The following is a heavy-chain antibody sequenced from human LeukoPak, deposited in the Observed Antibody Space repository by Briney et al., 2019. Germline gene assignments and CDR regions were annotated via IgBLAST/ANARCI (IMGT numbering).Heavy chain of an antibody. Sequence: GGSLRLSCAASGFTFHDYAMHWVRQAPGKGLEWVSGISWHSGSIGYADSVKGRFTISRDNAKNSLYLQMNSLRAEDTVLYYCAKDTWDSSGYLSLWGQGTLVTVSS. V-gene: IGHV3-9*01. CDR1: GFTFHDYA. CDR3: AKDTWDSSGYLSL. CDR2: ISWHSGSI. J-gene: IGHJ4*02. D-gene: IGHD3-22*01.